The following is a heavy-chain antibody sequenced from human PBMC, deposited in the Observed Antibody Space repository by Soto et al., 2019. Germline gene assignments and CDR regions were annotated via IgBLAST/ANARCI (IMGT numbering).Heavy chain of an antibody. V-gene: IGHV4-39*01. CDR3: ARQRTTVVTQAYFDH. J-gene: IGHJ4*02. CDR1: GGSISSGYYY. CDR2: IYYSGRS. Sequence: SETLSLTCSVSGGSISSGYYYWGWIRQPPGKGPEWIGGIYYSGRSYYNPSLKSRVTMSVDTSKNQFSLTLNSVTAADAAVYYCARQRTTVVTQAYFDHWGQGTLVTVSS. D-gene: IGHD4-17*01.